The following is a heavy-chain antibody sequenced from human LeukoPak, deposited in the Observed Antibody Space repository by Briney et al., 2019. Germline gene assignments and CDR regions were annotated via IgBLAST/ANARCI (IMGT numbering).Heavy chain of an antibody. D-gene: IGHD3-9*01. CDR1: GYTFTSYD. CDR3: ARAGLVLDWLLRSGYYYYYMDV. V-gene: IGHV1-8*01. Sequence: ASVKVSCKASGYTFTSYDINWVRQATGQGLEWMGWMNPKSGNTGYAQKFQGRVTMTRNTSISTAYMELSSLRSEDTAVYYCARAGLVLDWLLRSGYYYYYMDVWGKGTTVTVSS. CDR2: MNPKSGNT. J-gene: IGHJ6*03.